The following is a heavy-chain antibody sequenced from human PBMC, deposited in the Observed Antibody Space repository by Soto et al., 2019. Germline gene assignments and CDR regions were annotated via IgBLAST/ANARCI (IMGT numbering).Heavy chain of an antibody. V-gene: IGHV3-23*01. J-gene: IGHJ4*02. CDR1: GFTFSSYA. CDR3: AGRGSGNYYDY. CDR2: ISGSSDST. D-gene: IGHD1-26*01. Sequence: EVQLLESGGGLVQPGGSLRLSCAASGFTFSSYAMRWVRQAPGKGLEWVSSISGSSDSTYYADSVKGRFTISRDNSKNTLYLQMNSMRAEDTAVYYCAGRGSGNYYDYWGQGTLVTVSS.